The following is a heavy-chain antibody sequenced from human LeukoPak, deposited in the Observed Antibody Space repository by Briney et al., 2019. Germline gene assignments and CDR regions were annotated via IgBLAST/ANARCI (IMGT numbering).Heavy chain of an antibody. D-gene: IGHD4-11*01. CDR1: GGTFSSYA. J-gene: IGHJ6*03. Sequence: ASVKVSCKASGGTFSSYAISWVRQAPGQGLEWMGGIIPIFGTAKYAQKFQGRVTITADESTSTAYMELSSLRSEDTAVYYCARDPITVGGYYYYMDVWGKGTTDTVSS. CDR2: IIPIFGTA. V-gene: IGHV1-69*13. CDR3: ARDPITVGGYYYYMDV.